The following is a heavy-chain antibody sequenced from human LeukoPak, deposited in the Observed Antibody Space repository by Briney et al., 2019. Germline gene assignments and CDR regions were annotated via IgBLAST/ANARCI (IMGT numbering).Heavy chain of an antibody. Sequence: TSETLSLTCTVSGGSISSGGYYWSWIRQPPGKGLEWIGYIYHSGSTYYNPSLKSRVTISVDRSKNQFSLKLSSVTAADTAVYYCARDRAARLIDYWGQGTLVTVSS. V-gene: IGHV4-30-2*01. CDR2: IYHSGST. CDR3: ARDRAARLIDY. J-gene: IGHJ4*02. CDR1: GGSISSGGYY. D-gene: IGHD6-6*01.